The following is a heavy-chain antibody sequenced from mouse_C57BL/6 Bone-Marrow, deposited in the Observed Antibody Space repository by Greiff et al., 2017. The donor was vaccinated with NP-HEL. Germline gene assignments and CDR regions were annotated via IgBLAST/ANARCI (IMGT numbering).Heavy chain of an antibody. CDR3: ARQAYIYYYGSPFAY. CDR2: ISNGGGST. Sequence: EVQLVAYGGGLMQPGGSLKLSCAASGFTFSDYYMYWVRQTPEKRLEWVAYISNGGGSTYYPDTVKGRFTISRDNAKNTLYLQMSRLKSEDTAMYYCARQAYIYYYGSPFAYWGQGTLVTVSA. V-gene: IGHV5-12*01. CDR1: GFTFSDYY. J-gene: IGHJ3*01. D-gene: IGHD1-1*01.